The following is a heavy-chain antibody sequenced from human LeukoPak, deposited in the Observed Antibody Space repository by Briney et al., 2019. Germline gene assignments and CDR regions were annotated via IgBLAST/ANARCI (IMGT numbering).Heavy chain of an antibody. CDR2: INHSGST. V-gene: IGHV4-34*01. D-gene: IGHD1-7*01. CDR1: GGSFSGYY. J-gene: IGHJ4*02. CDR3: ARRTASQNNWNSPIDY. Sequence: SETLSLTCAVYGGSFSGYYWSWIRQPPGKGLEWIGEINHSGSTNYNPSLKSRVTISVDTSKNQFSLKLSSVTAANTAVYYCARRTASQNNWNSPIDYWGQGTLVTVSS.